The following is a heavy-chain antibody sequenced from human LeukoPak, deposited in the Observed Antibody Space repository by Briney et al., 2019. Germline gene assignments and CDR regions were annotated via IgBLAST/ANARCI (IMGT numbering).Heavy chain of an antibody. J-gene: IGHJ6*03. CDR2: IYYSGST. CDR3: ASFYCSGGSCYQYFSYYYMDV. CDR1: GGSISSSSYY. V-gene: IGHV4-39*01. D-gene: IGHD2-15*01. Sequence: SETLSLTCTVSGGSISSSSYYWGWIRQPPGKGLEWIGSIYYSGSTYYNPSLQSRVTISVDTSKNQFSLKLNSVTAADTAVYYCASFYCSGGSCYQYFSYYYMDVWGKGTTVTISS.